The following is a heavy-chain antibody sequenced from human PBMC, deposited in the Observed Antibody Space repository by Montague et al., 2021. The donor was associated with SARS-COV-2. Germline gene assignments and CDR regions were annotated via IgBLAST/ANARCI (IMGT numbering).Heavy chain of an antibody. CDR2: IYYTGIT. V-gene: IGHV4-59*11. D-gene: IGHD6-25*01. J-gene: IGHJ5*02. CDR1: GGSIGSHY. Sequence: SETLSLICTVSGGSIGSHYWSWIRLPPGKGLEWVGHIYYTGITKYKSSLKSRVTISVDTSKNQLSLKLDSVTAADTAVYYCARGSGSASATWFDPGGQGTLVTGSS. CDR3: ARGSGSASATWFDP.